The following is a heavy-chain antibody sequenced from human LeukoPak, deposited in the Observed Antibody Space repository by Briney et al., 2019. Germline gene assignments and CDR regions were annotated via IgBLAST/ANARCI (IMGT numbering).Heavy chain of an antibody. CDR2: IIPIFGTA. Sequence: SVKVSCKASGYSFTGYYIHWVRQAPGQGLEWMGGIIPIFGTANYAQKFQGRVTITADKSTSTAYMEVSSLRSEDTAVYYCELQLWSDYDYWGQGTLVTVSS. CDR1: GYSFTGYY. J-gene: IGHJ4*02. D-gene: IGHD5-18*01. V-gene: IGHV1-69*06. CDR3: ELQLWSDYDY.